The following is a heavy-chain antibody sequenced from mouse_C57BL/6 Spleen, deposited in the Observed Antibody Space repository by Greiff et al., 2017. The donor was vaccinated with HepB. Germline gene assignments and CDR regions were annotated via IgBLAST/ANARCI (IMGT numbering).Heavy chain of an antibody. Sequence: VQLQQSGAELVKPGASVKLSCKASGYTFTSYWMQWVKQRPGQGLEWIGEIDPSDSYTNYNQKFKGKATLTVDTSSSTAYMQLSSLTSEDSAVYYCARGGDYGNYVGAYWGQGTLVTVSA. J-gene: IGHJ3*01. D-gene: IGHD2-1*01. CDR1: GYTFTSYW. CDR2: IDPSDSYT. CDR3: ARGGDYGNYVGAY. V-gene: IGHV1-50*01.